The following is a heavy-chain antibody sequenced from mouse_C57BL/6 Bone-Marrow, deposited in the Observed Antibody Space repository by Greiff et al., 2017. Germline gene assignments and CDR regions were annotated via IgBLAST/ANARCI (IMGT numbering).Heavy chain of an antibody. Sequence: QVQLQQPGAELVRPGSSVKLSCKASGYTFTSYWMHWVKQRPIQGLEWIGNIDPSDSETHYNQKFKDKDTLTVDKSSSTAYMQLSSLTSEDSAVYYCARGGYYYGSFFDYWGQGTTLTVSS. CDR3: ARGGYYYGSFFDY. CDR1: GYTFTSYW. CDR2: IDPSDSET. D-gene: IGHD1-1*01. V-gene: IGHV1-52*01. J-gene: IGHJ2*01.